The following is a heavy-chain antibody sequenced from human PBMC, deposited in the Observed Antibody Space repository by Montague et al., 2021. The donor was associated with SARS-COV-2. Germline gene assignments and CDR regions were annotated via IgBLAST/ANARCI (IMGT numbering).Heavy chain of an antibody. CDR3: ARGLSGSYSGGWVPVALFDCSYYMDV. J-gene: IGHJ6*03. CDR1: GGSFSGYY. V-gene: IGHV4-34*01. CDR2: SNHSGGT. D-gene: IGHD6-25*01. Sequence: SETLSLTCAVYGGSFSGYYWSWIRRPPGKGLEWIGESNHSGGTNYNPDLKGRVTISVDTSKSQFSLKLTSVTAADTAVYYCARGLSGSYSGGWVPVALFDCSYYMDVWAKGTTVTVSS.